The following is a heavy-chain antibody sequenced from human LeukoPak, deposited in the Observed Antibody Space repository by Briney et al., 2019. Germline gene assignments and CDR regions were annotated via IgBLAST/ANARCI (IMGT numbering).Heavy chain of an antibody. D-gene: IGHD6-13*01. Sequence: GGSLRLSCAASGFTFSSFAISWVRQAPGKGLEWVPAISGSGGSTYYADSVKGRFTISRDNSKNTLYLQMNSLSAEDTAVYYCASRSSWMAHFDYWGQGTLVTVSS. CDR3: ASRSSWMAHFDY. CDR1: GFTFSSFA. CDR2: ISGSGGST. J-gene: IGHJ4*02. V-gene: IGHV3-23*01.